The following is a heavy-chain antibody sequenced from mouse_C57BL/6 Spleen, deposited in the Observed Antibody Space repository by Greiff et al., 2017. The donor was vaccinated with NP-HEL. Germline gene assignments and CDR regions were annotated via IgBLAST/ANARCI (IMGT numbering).Heavy chain of an antibody. J-gene: IGHJ1*03. D-gene: IGHD1-1*01. CDR2: IDPSDSYT. Sequence: FQLQQPGAELVMPGASVKLSCKASGYTFTSYWMHWVKQRPGQGLEWIGEIDPSDSYTNYNQKFKGKSTLTVDKSSSTAYMQLSSLTSEDSAVYYCARGNYYGSSWYFDVWGTGTTVTVSS. V-gene: IGHV1-69*01. CDR1: GYTFTSYW. CDR3: ARGNYYGSSWYFDV.